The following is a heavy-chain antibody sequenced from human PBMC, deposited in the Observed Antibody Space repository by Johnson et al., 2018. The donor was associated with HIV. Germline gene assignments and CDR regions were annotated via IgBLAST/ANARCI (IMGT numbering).Heavy chain of an antibody. Sequence: QVQLVESGGGVVQPGKSLRLSCAASGFTFSSYGLHWVRQAPGKGLEWVAVISFDGRNKFYADSVKGRFTISRDNSKNTLYLQMNSLRAEDTAVYYCARASAATKGNAFDIWGQGTMVTVSS. CDR3: ARASAATKGNAFDI. CDR1: GFTFSSYG. D-gene: IGHD1-26*01. J-gene: IGHJ3*02. CDR2: ISFDGRNK. V-gene: IGHV3-30*04.